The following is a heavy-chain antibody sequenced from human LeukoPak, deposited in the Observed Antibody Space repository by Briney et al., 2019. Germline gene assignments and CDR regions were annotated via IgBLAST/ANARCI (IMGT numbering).Heavy chain of an antibody. Sequence: SETLSLTCTVSGGSISSSYSWGWIRQPPGKGLEWTGNIYYSGSTYYNSSLKSRVTISVDTSKNQFSLKLSSVTASDTAIYYCASTKLGYSSGWHWGQGTLVTVSS. V-gene: IGHV4-39*01. CDR2: IYYSGST. D-gene: IGHD6-19*01. J-gene: IGHJ4*02. CDR1: GGSISSSYS. CDR3: ASTKLGYSSGWH.